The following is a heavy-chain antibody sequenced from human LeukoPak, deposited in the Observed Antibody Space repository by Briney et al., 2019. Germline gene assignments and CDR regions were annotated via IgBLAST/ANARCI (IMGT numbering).Heavy chain of an antibody. CDR1: RFTFSSYA. V-gene: IGHV3-23*01. CDR3: AKKVTTVTNSPDY. Sequence: PGGSLRLSCAASRFTFSSYAMSWVRQAPGKGLEWVSGISGSGGSTYYADSVKGRFTISRDNSKNTLYLQMNSLRAEDTAVYYCAKKVTTVTNSPDYWGQGTLVTVSS. D-gene: IGHD4-11*01. J-gene: IGHJ4*02. CDR2: ISGSGGST.